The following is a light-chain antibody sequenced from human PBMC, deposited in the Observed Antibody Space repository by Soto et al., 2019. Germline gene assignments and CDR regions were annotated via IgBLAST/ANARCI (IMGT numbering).Light chain of an antibody. CDR2: VAS. V-gene: IGKV3-20*01. CDR1: QSISSNY. J-gene: IGKJ5*01. Sequence: EIVLTQSPGTLSLSPGERATLSCRASQSISSNYLAWYQQKPGQAPRLLIYVASSRASGIPDRFSGSGSGTDFTLIISKLEPEDFAVYYCQQYGSSLITFGQGTRLEIK. CDR3: QQYGSSLIT.